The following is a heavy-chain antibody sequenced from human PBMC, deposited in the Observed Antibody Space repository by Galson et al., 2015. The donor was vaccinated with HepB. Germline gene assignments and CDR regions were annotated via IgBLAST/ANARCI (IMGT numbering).Heavy chain of an antibody. J-gene: IGHJ3*02. D-gene: IGHD2-2*01. CDR2: IRYDGSNK. V-gene: IGHV3-30*02. CDR1: GFTFSSYG. Sequence: SLRLPCAASGFTFSSYGMHWVRQAPGKGLEWVAFIRYDGSNKYYADSVKGRFTISRDNSKNTLYLQVNSLRAEDTAVYYCARDVAPRYCSSTSCSDAFDIWGQGTMVTVSS. CDR3: ARDVAPRYCSSTSCSDAFDI.